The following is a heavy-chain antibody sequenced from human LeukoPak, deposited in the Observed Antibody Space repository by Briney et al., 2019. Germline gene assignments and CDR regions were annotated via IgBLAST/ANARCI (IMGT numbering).Heavy chain of an antibody. CDR3: AKDWSYQGNYYYMDV. D-gene: IGHD1-26*01. V-gene: IGHV3-15*01. J-gene: IGHJ6*03. CDR1: GFTFSNAW. Sequence: PGGSLRLSCAASGFTFSNAWMSWVRQAPGKGLEWVGRIKSKTDGGTTDYAAPVKGRFTISRDDSKNTLYLQMNSLRGEDTAVYYCAKDWSYQGNYYYMDVWGKGTTVTISS. CDR2: IKSKTDGGTT.